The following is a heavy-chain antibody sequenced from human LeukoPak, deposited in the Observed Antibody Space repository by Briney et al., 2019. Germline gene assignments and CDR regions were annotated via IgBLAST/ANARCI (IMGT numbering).Heavy chain of an antibody. CDR1: GYTLTELS. CDR3: ATAPRPYNIVGATSRPKGHDAFDI. CDR2: SDPEDGET. J-gene: IGHJ3*02. V-gene: IGHV1-24*01. D-gene: IGHD1-26*01. Sequence: ASVKVSCKVSGYTLTELSMHWVRQAPGKGLEWMGGSDPEDGETIYAQKFQGRVTMTEDTSTDTAYMELSSLRSEDTAVYYCATAPRPYNIVGATSRPKGHDAFDIWGQGTMVTVSS.